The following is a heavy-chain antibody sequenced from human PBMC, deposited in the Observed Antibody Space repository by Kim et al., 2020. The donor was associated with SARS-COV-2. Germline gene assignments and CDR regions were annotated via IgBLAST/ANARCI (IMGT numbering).Heavy chain of an antibody. CDR1: GGSISSYY. V-gene: IGHV4-59*01. D-gene: IGHD6-13*01. CDR3: ARGLTHSSSWLSKRGRWFDP. Sequence: SETLSLTCTVSGGSISSYYWSWIRQPPGKGLEWIGYIYYSGSTNYNPSLKSRVTISVDTSKNQFSLKLSSVTAADTAVYYCARGLTHSSSWLSKRGRWFDPWGKGTLVTVSS. J-gene: IGHJ5*02. CDR2: IYYSGST.